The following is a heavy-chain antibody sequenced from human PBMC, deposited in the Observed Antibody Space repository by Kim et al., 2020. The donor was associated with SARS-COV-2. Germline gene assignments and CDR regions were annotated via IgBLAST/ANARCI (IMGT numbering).Heavy chain of an antibody. D-gene: IGHD3-3*01. V-gene: IGHV4-59*01. CDR1: GVSISSYY. J-gene: IGHJ3*02. Sequence: SETLSLTCTVSGVSISSYYWSWIRQPPGKGLEWIGYIYYSGSTNYNPSLKSRVTISVDTSKNQFSLKLSSVTAADTAVYYCARAPTIRITIFGVVTPDAFDIWGQGTMVTVSS. CDR2: IYYSGST. CDR3: ARAPTIRITIFGVVTPDAFDI.